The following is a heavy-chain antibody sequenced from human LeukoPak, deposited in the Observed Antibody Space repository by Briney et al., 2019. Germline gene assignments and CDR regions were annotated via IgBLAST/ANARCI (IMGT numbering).Heavy chain of an antibody. CDR2: IRSDGSTK. J-gene: IGHJ4*02. V-gene: IGHV3-30*02. Sequence: GGSLRLSCAASGFTFSTYGMHWVRQAPGKGLEWVAFIRSDGSTKYFADSVKGRFTISRDNSKNTLYLQMNSLRVDDTAVYYCAKGSGGARPYYFDYWGQGTLVTVSS. D-gene: IGHD6-6*01. CDR1: GFTFSTYG. CDR3: AKGSGGARPYYFDY.